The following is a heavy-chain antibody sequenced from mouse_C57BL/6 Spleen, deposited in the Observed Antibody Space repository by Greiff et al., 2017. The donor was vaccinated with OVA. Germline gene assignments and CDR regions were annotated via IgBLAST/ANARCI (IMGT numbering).Heavy chain of an antibody. Sequence: EVKLVESGGGLVKPGGSLKLSCAASGFTFSDYGMHWVRQAPEKGLEWVAYISSGSSTIYYADTVKGRFTISRDNAKNTLFPQMTSLRSEDTAMYYCARSWDRWYFDVWGTGTTVTVSS. V-gene: IGHV5-17*01. CDR3: ARSWDRWYFDV. CDR1: GFTFSDYG. J-gene: IGHJ1*03. CDR2: ISSGSSTI. D-gene: IGHD4-1*01.